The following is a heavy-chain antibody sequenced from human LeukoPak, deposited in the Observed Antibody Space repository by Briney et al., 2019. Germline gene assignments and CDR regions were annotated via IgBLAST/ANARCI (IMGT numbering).Heavy chain of an antibody. Sequence: PGGSLRLSCAASGFTFDDYAMHWVRQAPGEGLEWVSLISGDGGSTYYADSVKGRFTISRDNSKNSLYLQMNSLRTEDTALYYCAKDMTENYYDSSGYSSSTWGQGTLVTVSS. CDR3: AKDMTENYYDSSGYSSST. CDR2: ISGDGGST. V-gene: IGHV3-43*02. J-gene: IGHJ5*02. CDR1: GFTFDDYA. D-gene: IGHD3-22*01.